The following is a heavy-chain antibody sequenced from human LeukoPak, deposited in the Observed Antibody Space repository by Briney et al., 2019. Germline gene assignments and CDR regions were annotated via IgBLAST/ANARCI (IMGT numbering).Heavy chain of an antibody. Sequence: GGSLRLSCAAPGFTFSSCEMNWVRQAPGKWLHWVSYISSSGSTIYYADSVKGRFTISRDNAKNSLYLQMNSLRAEDTAVYYCARDFGRLPGYWGQGTLVTVSS. CDR2: ISSSGSTI. J-gene: IGHJ4*02. CDR3: ARDFGRLPGY. D-gene: IGHD3-10*01. V-gene: IGHV3-48*03. CDR1: GFTFSSCE.